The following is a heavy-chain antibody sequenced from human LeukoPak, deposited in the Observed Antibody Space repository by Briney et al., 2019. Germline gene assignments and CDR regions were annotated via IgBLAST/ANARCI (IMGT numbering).Heavy chain of an antibody. V-gene: IGHV3-30*02. J-gene: IGHJ5*02. Sequence: PGGSLRLSCAASGFTFSSYGMHWVRQALGKGLEWVAFIRYDGSNKYYADSVKGRFTISRDNSKNTLYLQMNSLRAEDTAVYYCAKDTLGYCSSTSCYSLGEYNWFDPWGQGTLVTVSS. CDR3: AKDTLGYCSSTSCYSLGEYNWFDP. CDR1: GFTFSSYG. CDR2: IRYDGSNK. D-gene: IGHD2-2*01.